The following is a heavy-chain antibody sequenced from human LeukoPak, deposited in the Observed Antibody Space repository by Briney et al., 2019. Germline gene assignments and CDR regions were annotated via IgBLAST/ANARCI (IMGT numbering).Heavy chain of an antibody. J-gene: IGHJ3*02. Sequence: ASVKVSCKASGYTFTSYGISWVRQAPGQGLEWMGSINAGTGNTKYSQEFQGRVTITRDTSASTAYMELSSLRSEDMAVYYCARGQYYYASGISFLKRGVSAFDIWGQGTMVTVSS. CDR1: GYTFTSYG. CDR3: ARGQYYYASGISFLKRGVSAFDI. D-gene: IGHD3-10*01. CDR2: INAGTGNT. V-gene: IGHV1-3*03.